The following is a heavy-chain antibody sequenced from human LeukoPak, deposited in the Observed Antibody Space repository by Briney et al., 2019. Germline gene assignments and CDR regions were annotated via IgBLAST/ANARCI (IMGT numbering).Heavy chain of an antibody. J-gene: IGHJ6*03. D-gene: IGHD1-26*01. V-gene: IGHV3-48*01. CDR1: GFTFSSYS. CDR2: ISSSSSTI. Sequence: PGGSLRLSCAASGFTFSSYSMNWVRQAPGEGLEWVSYISSSSSTIYYADSVKGRFTISRDNAKNSLYLQMNSLRAEDTAVYYCASDRVELLYYYYYYLGFWGKGTTVTVSS. CDR3: ASDRVELLYYYYYYLGF.